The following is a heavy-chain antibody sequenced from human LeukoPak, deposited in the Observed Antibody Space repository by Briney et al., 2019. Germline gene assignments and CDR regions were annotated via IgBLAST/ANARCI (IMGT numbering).Heavy chain of an antibody. CDR1: GFTFSSYA. Sequence: PGGSLRLSCAASGFTFSSYAMSWVRQAPGKGLEWVSAISGSGGSTYYADSVKGRFTISRDNSKNTLYLQMNSLRAEDTAVYYCANAILDIVVVVAAWYFDYWGQGILVTVSS. D-gene: IGHD2-15*01. CDR2: ISGSGGST. V-gene: IGHV3-23*01. J-gene: IGHJ4*02. CDR3: ANAILDIVVVVAAWYFDY.